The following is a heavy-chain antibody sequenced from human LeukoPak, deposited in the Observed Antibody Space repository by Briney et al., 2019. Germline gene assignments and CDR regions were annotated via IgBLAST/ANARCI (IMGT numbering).Heavy chain of an antibody. CDR1: GYTFSSYS. Sequence: GASLRLSCAASGYTFSSYSVSWVREAPWKGLEWVSAISGSGGSTYYADSVKGRFTISRDNSKNTLYLQMNSLRAEDTAVYYCAKDSAIFGVVIGLAPADVWGQGTTVTVSS. V-gene: IGHV3-23*01. CDR3: AKDSAIFGVVIGLAPADV. CDR2: ISGSGGST. J-gene: IGHJ6*02. D-gene: IGHD3-3*01.